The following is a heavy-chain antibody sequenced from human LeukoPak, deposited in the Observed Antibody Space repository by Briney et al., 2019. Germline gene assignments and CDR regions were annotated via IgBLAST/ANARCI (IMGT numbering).Heavy chain of an antibody. CDR3: ARKVTMVRGVMAWFDP. D-gene: IGHD3-10*01. CDR2: INHSGST. V-gene: IGHV4-34*01. J-gene: IGHJ5*02. Sequence: SETLSLTCAVYGGSFSGYYWSWIRQPPGKGLEWIGEINHSGSTNYNPSLKSRVTISVDTSKNQFSLKLSSVTAADTAVYYCARKVTMVRGVMAWFDPWGQGTLVTVSS. CDR1: GGSFSGYY.